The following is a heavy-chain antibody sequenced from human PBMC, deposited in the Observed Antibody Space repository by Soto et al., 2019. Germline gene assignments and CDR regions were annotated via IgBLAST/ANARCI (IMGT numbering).Heavy chain of an antibody. V-gene: IGHV3-30*18. Sequence: GGSLRLSCAASGFTFSSYGMHWVRQAPGEGLEWVAVISYDGSNKYYADSVKGRFTISRDNSKDTLYLQMNSLRAEDTAVYYCAKESPWLVFQHWGQGTLVTVSS. CDR2: ISYDGSNK. J-gene: IGHJ1*01. D-gene: IGHD6-19*01. CDR1: GFTFSSYG. CDR3: AKESPWLVFQH.